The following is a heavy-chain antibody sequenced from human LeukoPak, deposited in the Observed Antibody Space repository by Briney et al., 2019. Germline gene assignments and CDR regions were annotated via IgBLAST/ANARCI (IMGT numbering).Heavy chain of an antibody. CDR3: AKAVVTAAGSEAFDV. CDR1: GFTVSTKY. J-gene: IGHJ3*01. CDR2: ISGSGAST. V-gene: IGHV3-23*01. Sequence: GGSLRLSCAASGFTVSTKYMSWVRQAPGKGLEWVSSISGSGASTYYADSVKGRFTISRDNSKNTLYLQMNSLRAEDTALYYCAKAVVTAAGSEAFDVWGQGTMVTVSS. D-gene: IGHD6-13*01.